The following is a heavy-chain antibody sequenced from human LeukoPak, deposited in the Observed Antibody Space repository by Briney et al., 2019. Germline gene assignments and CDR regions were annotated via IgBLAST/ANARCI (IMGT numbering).Heavy chain of an antibody. Sequence: SETLSLTCAVYGGSFSGYYWSWIRQPPGKGLEWIGEINHSGSTNYNPSLKSRVTISVDTSKNQFSLKLSSVTAADTAVYYCARRYSSSWWAYFDYWGQGTLVTVSS. D-gene: IGHD6-13*01. J-gene: IGHJ4*02. CDR1: GGSFSGYY. V-gene: IGHV4-34*01. CDR3: ARRYSSSWWAYFDY. CDR2: INHSGST.